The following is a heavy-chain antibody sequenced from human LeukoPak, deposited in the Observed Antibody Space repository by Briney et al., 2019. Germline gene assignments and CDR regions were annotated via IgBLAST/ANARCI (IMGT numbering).Heavy chain of an antibody. V-gene: IGHV1-69*04. J-gene: IGHJ5*02. D-gene: IGHD3-9*01. Sequence: ASVKVSCKASGGTFSSYAISWVRQAPGQGLEWMGRIIPILGIANYAQKFQGRVTITADKSTSTAYMELSRLRSDDTAVYYCARGEVLRYFDWPNWFDPWGQGTLVTVSS. CDR1: GGTFSSYA. CDR3: ARGEVLRYFDWPNWFDP. CDR2: IIPILGIA.